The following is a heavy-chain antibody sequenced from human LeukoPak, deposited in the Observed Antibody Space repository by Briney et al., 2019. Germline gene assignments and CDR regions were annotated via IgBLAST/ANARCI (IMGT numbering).Heavy chain of an antibody. Sequence: GGSLRLSCSGSGFTFNVDGMNWVRQAPGKGLEWVSSISPDSTFIPQADSVKGRFTISRDNSKNSLYLQMESLRVEDTAVYYCANFQTVGVKPFEHWGQGTLVTVS. V-gene: IGHV3-21*01. CDR2: ISPDSTFI. CDR1: GFTFNVDG. J-gene: IGHJ5*02. CDR3: ANFQTVGVKPFEH. D-gene: IGHD1-26*01.